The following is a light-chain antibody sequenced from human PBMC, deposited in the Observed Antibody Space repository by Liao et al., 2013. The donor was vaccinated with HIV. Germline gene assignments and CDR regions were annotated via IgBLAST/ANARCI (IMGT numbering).Light chain of an antibody. CDR3: QVWDSDGDYVV. CDR2: YDT. CDR1: DIGTRT. V-gene: IGLV3-21*01. J-gene: IGLJ2*01. Sequence: SYVLTQPASVSVAPGKTAKITCGGDDIGTRTVHWYQQKPGQAPVLVIEYDTVRPSGIPDRFSASDSGATATLTIRRVEVGDEADYYCQVWDSDGDYVVFGGGTKLTVL.